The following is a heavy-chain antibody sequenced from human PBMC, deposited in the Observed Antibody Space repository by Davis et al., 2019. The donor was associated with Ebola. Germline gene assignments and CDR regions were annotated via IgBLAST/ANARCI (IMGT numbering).Heavy chain of an antibody. CDR1: GGSISSSSYY. CDR3: ARDYYYYGMDV. CDR2: IYYSGST. Sequence: SETLSLTCTVSGGSISSSSYYWGWIRQPPGKGLEWIGSIYYSGSTNYNPSLKSRVTISVDTSKNQFSLKLSSVTAADTAVYYCARDYYYYGMDVWGKGTTVTVAS. V-gene: IGHV4-39*07. J-gene: IGHJ6*04.